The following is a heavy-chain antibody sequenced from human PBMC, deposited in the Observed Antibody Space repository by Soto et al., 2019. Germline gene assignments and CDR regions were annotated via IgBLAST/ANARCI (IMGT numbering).Heavy chain of an antibody. V-gene: IGHV3-66*01. CDR1: GFTVSSNY. CDR3: ASSRYDFWSGYPGAAFDY. D-gene: IGHD3-3*01. Sequence: GGSLRLSCAASGFTVSSNYMSWVRQAPGKGLEWVSVIYSGGSTYYADSVKGRFTISRDNSKNTLYLQMNSLRAEDTAVYYCASSRYDFWSGYPGAAFDYWGQGTLVTVSS. J-gene: IGHJ4*02. CDR2: IYSGGST.